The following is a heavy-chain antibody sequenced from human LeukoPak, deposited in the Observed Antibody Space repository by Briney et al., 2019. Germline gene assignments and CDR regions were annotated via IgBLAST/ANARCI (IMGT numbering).Heavy chain of an antibody. CDR1: GGSISSYY. D-gene: IGHD5-18*01. V-gene: IGHV4-59*01. Sequence: PSETLSLTCTVSGGSISSYYRSWIRQPPGKGLEWIGYIYYSGSTNYNPSLKSRVTISVDTSKNQFSLKLSSVTAADTAVYYCARSDTAMDISDYWGQGTLVTVSS. J-gene: IGHJ4*02. CDR2: IYYSGST. CDR3: ARSDTAMDISDY.